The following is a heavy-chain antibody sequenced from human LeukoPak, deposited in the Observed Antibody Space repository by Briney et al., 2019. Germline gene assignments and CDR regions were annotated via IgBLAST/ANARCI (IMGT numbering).Heavy chain of an antibody. CDR3: ARGGVGYCSGGSCYTHFDY. V-gene: IGHV4-59*12. Sequence: SETLSLTCTVFAGSISGYYWSWIRQPPGKGLEWIGYIHYSGITNYNPSLKSRVTISVDTSKNQFSLKLSSVTAADTAVYYCARGGVGYCSGGSCYTHFDYWGQGTLVTVSS. CDR1: AGSISGYY. D-gene: IGHD2-15*01. J-gene: IGHJ4*02. CDR2: IHYSGIT.